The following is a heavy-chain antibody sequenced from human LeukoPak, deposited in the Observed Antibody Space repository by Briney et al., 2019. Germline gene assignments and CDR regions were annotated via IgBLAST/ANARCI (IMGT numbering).Heavy chain of an antibody. Sequence: IPSETLSLXCTVSGGSISSSSYYWGWIRQPPGKGLEWIGSIYYSGITYYNPSLKSRVTISVDASKNQFSLKLSSVTAADTAVYYCARIRWGSYAFDIWGQGTMVTVSS. CDR3: ARIRWGSYAFDI. CDR2: IYYSGIT. CDR1: GGSISSSSYY. D-gene: IGHD7-27*01. V-gene: IGHV4-39*01. J-gene: IGHJ3*02.